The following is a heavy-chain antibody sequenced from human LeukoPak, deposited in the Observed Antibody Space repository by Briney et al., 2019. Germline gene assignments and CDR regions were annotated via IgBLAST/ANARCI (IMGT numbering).Heavy chain of an antibody. CDR1: GYSFSNSW. V-gene: IGHV5-51*01. D-gene: IGHD1-14*01. J-gene: IGHJ5*01. CDR2: IYPGDSHT. Sequence: LGESLKISCKASGYSFSNSWIGWVRQMPGKGLEWMGIIYPGDSHTIYSLSFQGQITISADKSITTAYLQWSSLEASDTAMYYCARQRTSENWFDSWGQGTPVTVSS. CDR3: ARQRTSENWFDS.